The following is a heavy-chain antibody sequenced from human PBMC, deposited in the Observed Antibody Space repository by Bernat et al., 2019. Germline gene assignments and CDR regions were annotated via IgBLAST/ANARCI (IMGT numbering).Heavy chain of an antibody. D-gene: IGHD2-8*02. V-gene: IGHV3-74*01. CDR1: GFSFSTYW. CDR3: ARDTLYCTGSICYKEH. J-gene: IGHJ4*02. CDR2: IKSDGSDT. Sequence: EVQLVESGGGLVQPGGSLRLSCAASGFSFSTYWMHWVRQAPGKGLVWVSRIKSDGSDTAYADSVKGRSTITRDNAKNMLYLQMNSLRVEDTAVYYGARDTLYCTGSICYKEHWGQGTLVTVSS.